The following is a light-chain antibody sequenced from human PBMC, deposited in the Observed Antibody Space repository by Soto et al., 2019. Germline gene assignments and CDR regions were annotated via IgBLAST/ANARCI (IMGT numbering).Light chain of an antibody. CDR1: QSLVYGDGNTY. CDR3: MQGTHWPRT. V-gene: IGKV2-30*01. J-gene: IGKJ2*01. CDR2: KVS. Sequence: DVVLTQSPLSLPVTLGQPASISCRSSQSLVYGDGNTYLHWFQQRPGQSPRRLIYKVSNRDTGVPDRFSGSGSGTDFTLKISRVEAEDVGVYYCMQGTHWPRTFGQGTKLEIK.